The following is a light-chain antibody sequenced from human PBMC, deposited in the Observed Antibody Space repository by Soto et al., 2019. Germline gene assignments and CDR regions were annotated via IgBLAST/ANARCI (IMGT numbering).Light chain of an antibody. J-gene: IGKJ1*01. CDR2: GAS. Sequence: EIVLTQSPGTLSLSPGERATLSFRSTQTVSTNYLAWYQQKPGQAPRLLIYGASSRATGIPGRFSGSGSGTDFTLTISRLEPEDFAVYYCQQYGSSPQTFGQGTKVDIK. CDR1: QTVSTNY. CDR3: QQYGSSPQT. V-gene: IGKV3-20*01.